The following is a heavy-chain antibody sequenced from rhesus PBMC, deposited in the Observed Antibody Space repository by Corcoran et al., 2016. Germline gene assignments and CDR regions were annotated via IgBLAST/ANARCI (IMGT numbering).Heavy chain of an antibody. CDR2: IYGGGSST. V-gene: IGHV4-169*02. Sequence: QLQLQESGPGLVKPSETLSVTCAVSGGSISSSYWSWIRRAPGKGLEWIGYIYGGGSSTNYNPSLKSRVTLSVDTSKNQLSLKLSSVTAADTALYYCAGSTGTSFDYWGQGVLVTVSS. D-gene: IGHD7-45*01. J-gene: IGHJ4*01. CDR3: AGSTGTSFDY. CDR1: GGSISSSY.